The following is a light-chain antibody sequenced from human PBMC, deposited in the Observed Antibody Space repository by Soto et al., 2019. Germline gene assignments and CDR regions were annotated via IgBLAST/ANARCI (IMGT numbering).Light chain of an antibody. Sequence: DIQMTQSPSSLSASVGDRVTITCRASQDISNFLVWFQQKPGKAPKSLIYGASTLESGVPSKFSGSGSATTFTLTISSLQPEDFATYFCQQYKSFPITFGQGTRLEIK. J-gene: IGKJ5*01. V-gene: IGKV1-16*02. CDR3: QQYKSFPIT. CDR1: QDISNF. CDR2: GAS.